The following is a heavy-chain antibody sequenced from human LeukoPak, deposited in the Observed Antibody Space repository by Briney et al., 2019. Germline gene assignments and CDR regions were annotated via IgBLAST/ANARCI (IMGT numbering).Heavy chain of an antibody. CDR1: GGSISSSSYY. V-gene: IGHV4-39*07. D-gene: IGHD6-13*01. CDR2: IYYSGST. Sequence: TSETLSLTCAVSGGSISSSSYYWGWIRQPPGKGLEWIGSIYYSGSTYYNPSLKSRVTISVDTSKNQFSLKLSSVTAADTAVYYCASFSGAAAGIVGDHENWFDPWGQGTLVTVSS. J-gene: IGHJ5*02. CDR3: ASFSGAAAGIVGDHENWFDP.